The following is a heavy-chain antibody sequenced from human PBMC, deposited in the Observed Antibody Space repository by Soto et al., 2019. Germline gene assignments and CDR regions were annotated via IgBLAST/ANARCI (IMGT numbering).Heavy chain of an antibody. D-gene: IGHD3-22*01. J-gene: IGHJ5*02. CDR2: IFPSDSDT. CDR1: VYKFTSYW. CDR3: ARKDKSGYFNWFDP. V-gene: IGHV5-51*01. Sequence: SGESLKISCRTSVYKFTSYWIAWVRQMPGKGLEWMGIIFPSDSDTRYSPSFQGQVTISADRSTSTVFLQWASLKASDTAVYFCARKDKSGYFNWFDPWGQGTLVTVS.